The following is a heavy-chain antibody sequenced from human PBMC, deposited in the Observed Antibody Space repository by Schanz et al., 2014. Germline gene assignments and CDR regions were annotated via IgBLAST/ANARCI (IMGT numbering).Heavy chain of an antibody. J-gene: IGHJ4*02. CDR3: ARKVVATIGGYYDN. CDR2: LSEGGGGT. CDR1: GFGFSSYS. D-gene: IGHD5-12*01. V-gene: IGHV3-23*01. Sequence: EVQLLESGGGLVEPGGSLRLSCAASGFGFSSYSMNWVRQAPGKGLEWVSALSEGGGGTHYADSVRGRFTISRDNAENTLFLQMNSLRAEDTAVYYCARKVVATIGGYYDNWGQGTLVIVSP.